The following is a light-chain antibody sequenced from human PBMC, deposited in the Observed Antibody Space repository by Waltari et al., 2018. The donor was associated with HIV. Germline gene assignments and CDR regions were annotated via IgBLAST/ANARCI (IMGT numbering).Light chain of an antibody. V-gene: IGKV3-20*01. J-gene: IGKJ2*01. CDR1: QTVTSNY. CDR3: HQYCTSPRT. Sequence: EIVLAQSPRTLSLSPGERANLSCRAIQTVTSNYFPWYQVRPGQAPRLRIYGASIRATGVPDKFSGSVSGTDFTLTIGRLEPEDFAVYYCHQYCTSPRTFGQGSKVEIK. CDR2: GAS.